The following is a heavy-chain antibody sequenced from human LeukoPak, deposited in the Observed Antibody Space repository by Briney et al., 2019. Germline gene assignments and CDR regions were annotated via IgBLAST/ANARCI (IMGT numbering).Heavy chain of an antibody. CDR1: GYTFTGYY. Sequence: ASVKVSCKASGYTFTGYYMHWVRQAPGQGLEWMGWINPNSGGTNYAQKFQGRVTMTRDTSISTAYMELSRLRSDDTAVYYCATLTKSDYDFWSGPPVRYWGQGTLVTVSS. CDR2: INPNSGGT. J-gene: IGHJ4*02. CDR3: ATLTKSDYDFWSGPPVRY. V-gene: IGHV1-2*02. D-gene: IGHD3-3*01.